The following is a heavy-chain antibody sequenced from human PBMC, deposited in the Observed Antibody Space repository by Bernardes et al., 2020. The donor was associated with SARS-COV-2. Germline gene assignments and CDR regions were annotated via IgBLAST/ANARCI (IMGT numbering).Heavy chain of an antibody. D-gene: IGHD2-15*01. J-gene: IGHJ4*02. CDR2: ISAYNDNT. CDR1: GYTFTSYG. Sequence: ASVKVSCKASGYTFTSYGISWVRQAPGQGLEWMGWISAYNDNTNYAQKLQGRVTMTTDTSTSTAYMELRSLRSDDTAVYYCAREDIGYCSGGSCQPFDYWGQGTPVTVSS. V-gene: IGHV1-18*01. CDR3: AREDIGYCSGGSCQPFDY.